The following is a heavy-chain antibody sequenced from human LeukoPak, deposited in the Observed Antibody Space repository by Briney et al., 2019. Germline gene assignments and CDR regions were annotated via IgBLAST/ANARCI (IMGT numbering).Heavy chain of an antibody. CDR3: AKVVKSKSFGGYRAGYYYGMDV. D-gene: IGHD3-22*01. V-gene: IGHV3-23*01. Sequence: GGSLRLSCAASGFTFSSYAMSWVRQAPGKGLEWVSAISGSGGSTYYADSVKGRFTISRDNSKNTLYLQMNSLRAEDTAVYYCAKVVKSKSFGGYRAGYYYGMDVWGQGTTVTVSS. CDR1: GFTFSSYA. CDR2: ISGSGGST. J-gene: IGHJ6*02.